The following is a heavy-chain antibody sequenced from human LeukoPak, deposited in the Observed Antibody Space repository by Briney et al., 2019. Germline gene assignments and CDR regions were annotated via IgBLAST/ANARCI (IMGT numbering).Heavy chain of an antibody. CDR2: IYSGGST. CDR1: GFTVSSNY. Sequence: GGSLRLSCAASGFTVSSNYMSWVRQAPGKGLEWVSVIYSGGSTYYADSVKGRFTISRDNSKNTLYLQMNSLRAEDTAVYYCARGGYGDYAAFDPWGQGTLVTVSS. J-gene: IGHJ5*02. V-gene: IGHV3-53*01. D-gene: IGHD4-17*01. CDR3: ARGGYGDYAAFDP.